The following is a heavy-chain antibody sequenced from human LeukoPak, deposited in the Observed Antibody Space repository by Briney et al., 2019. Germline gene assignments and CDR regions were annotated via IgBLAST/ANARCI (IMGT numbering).Heavy chain of an antibody. Sequence: SETLSLTCTVSGGSISSSSYYWGWIRQPPGKGLEWIVSIYYSGSTYYNPSLKSRVTISVDTSKNQFSLKLSSVTAADTAVYYCARTPTVGSVTNAFDIWGQGTMVTVSS. CDR2: IYYSGST. CDR3: ARTPTVGSVTNAFDI. CDR1: GGSISSSSYY. D-gene: IGHD1-26*01. J-gene: IGHJ3*02. V-gene: IGHV4-39*01.